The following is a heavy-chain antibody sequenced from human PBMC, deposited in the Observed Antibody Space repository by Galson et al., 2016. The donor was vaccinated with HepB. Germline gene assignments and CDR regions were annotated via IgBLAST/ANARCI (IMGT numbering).Heavy chain of an antibody. CDR2: TFYRSKWYN. J-gene: IGHJ6*02. V-gene: IGHV6-1*01. Sequence: CAISGDSVSGNSVAWNWIRQSPSRDLEWLGRTFYRSKWYNEYAVSVKSRITITPDTSKNQFSLQLNSVTPEDTAVYYCASFRDYYYGMDVWGQGTTVSVSS. CDR1: GDSVSGNSVA. CDR3: ASFRDYYYGMDV.